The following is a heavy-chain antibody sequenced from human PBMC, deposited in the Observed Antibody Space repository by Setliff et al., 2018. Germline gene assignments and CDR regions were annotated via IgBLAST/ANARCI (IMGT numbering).Heavy chain of an antibody. CDR2: IWDDGGNK. J-gene: IGHJ4*02. Sequence: GGSLRLSCAASGFTFSSYRMHWVRQAPGKGLEWVAVIWDDGGNKYHADAVKGRFTISRDNSKNTLYLQMDSLRAEDTAVYYCARSDGGSSGLDYWGQGSLVTVSS. CDR3: ARSDGGSSGLDY. D-gene: IGHD2-15*01. V-gene: IGHV3-33*08. CDR1: GFTFSSYR.